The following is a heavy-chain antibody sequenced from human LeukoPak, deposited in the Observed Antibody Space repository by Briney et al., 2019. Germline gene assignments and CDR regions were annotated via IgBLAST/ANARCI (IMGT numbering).Heavy chain of an antibody. Sequence: PGGSLRLSSAATGFTFSSYSMTWVRKAPGKELEWVSSISSSSSYIYYADSVKGRFTISRNNAKNSLYLQMNSLRAEDTAVYYCARDLGYCSGGSCYSIPDYWGQGTLVTVSS. J-gene: IGHJ4*02. V-gene: IGHV3-21*01. CDR1: GFTFSSYS. CDR3: ARDLGYCSGGSCYSIPDY. D-gene: IGHD2-15*01. CDR2: ISSSSSYI.